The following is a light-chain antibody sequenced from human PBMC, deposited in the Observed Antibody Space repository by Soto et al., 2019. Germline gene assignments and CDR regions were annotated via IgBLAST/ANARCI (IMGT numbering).Light chain of an antibody. CDR2: EVS. CDR3: SSHGGTNNAYV. CDR1: SRDVGGYNY. J-gene: IGLJ1*01. Sequence: QSVLTQPPSASGSPGQSVTISCTGTSRDVGGYNYVSWYQQHPGKAPKVMIYEVSKRPSGVPDRFSGSKSGNTASLTVSGLQAEDEADYYCSSHGGTNNAYVFGTGTKVTVL. V-gene: IGLV2-8*01.